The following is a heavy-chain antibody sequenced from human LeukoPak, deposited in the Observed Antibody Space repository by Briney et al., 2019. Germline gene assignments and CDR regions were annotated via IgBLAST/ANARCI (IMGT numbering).Heavy chain of an antibody. V-gene: IGHV3-21*01. J-gene: IGHJ4*02. Sequence: GGSLRLSCAASGFTFSCYSMNWVRQAPGKGLEWVSSISSSSSYIYYADSVKGRFTISRDNAKNSLYLQMNSLRAEDTAVYYCARAPSYYYDSSGYYLWGQGTLVTVSS. CDR1: GFTFSCYS. D-gene: IGHD3-22*01. CDR3: ARAPSYYYDSSGYYL. CDR2: ISSSSSYI.